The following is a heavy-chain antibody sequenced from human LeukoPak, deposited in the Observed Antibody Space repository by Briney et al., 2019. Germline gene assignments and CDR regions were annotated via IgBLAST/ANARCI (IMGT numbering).Heavy chain of an antibody. CDR3: AREGLGLTNYFDY. CDR1: GFTFSSYW. Sequence: GGSLRLSCAASGFTFSSYWMSWVRQAPGKGLEWVANIKQDGSEKYYVDSVKGRFTISRDNAKNSLYLQMNSLRAEDTAVYYCAREGLGLTNYFDYWGQGTLVTVSS. J-gene: IGHJ4*02. V-gene: IGHV3-7*01. CDR2: IKQDGSEK. D-gene: IGHD4/OR15-4a*01.